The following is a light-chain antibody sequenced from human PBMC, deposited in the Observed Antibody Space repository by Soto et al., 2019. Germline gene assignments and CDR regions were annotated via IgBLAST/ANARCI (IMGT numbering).Light chain of an antibody. CDR1: QSVSSSY. CDR2: GVS. Sequence: EIVLTQSPGTLSLSPSERATLSCRASQSVSSSYLAWYQHKPGQAPRLLMYGVSSRATGIPDRFTGSGSGADFTLTISRVEPEDFALYYCQQYGTSLWTFGQGTKLDI. V-gene: IGKV3-20*01. J-gene: IGKJ1*01. CDR3: QQYGTSLWT.